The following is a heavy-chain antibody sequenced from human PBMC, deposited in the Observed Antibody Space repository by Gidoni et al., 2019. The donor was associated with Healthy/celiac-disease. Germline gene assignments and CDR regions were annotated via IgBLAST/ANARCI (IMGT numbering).Heavy chain of an antibody. J-gene: IGHJ6*02. Sequence: QVQLVESGGGVVQPGRSLRLSCAASGFTFSSYAMHWVRQAPGKGLEWVAVISYDGSNKYYADSVKGRFTISRDNSKNTLYLQMNSLRAEDTAVYYCARDREVVPAAMFVPSSIYYYYYGMDVWGQGTTVTVSS. D-gene: IGHD2-2*01. CDR2: ISYDGSNK. V-gene: IGHV3-30-3*01. CDR1: GFTFSSYA. CDR3: ARDREVVPAAMFVPSSIYYYYYGMDV.